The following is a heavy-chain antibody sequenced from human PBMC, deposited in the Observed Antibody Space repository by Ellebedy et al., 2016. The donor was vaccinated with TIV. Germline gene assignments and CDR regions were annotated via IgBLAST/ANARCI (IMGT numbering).Heavy chain of an antibody. CDR3: ARSDYYDSSGYYDY. CDR1: GGSISSYY. D-gene: IGHD3-22*01. CDR2: IYYSGST. V-gene: IGHV4-39*07. J-gene: IGHJ4*02. Sequence: SETLSLTXTVSGGSISSYYWGWIRQPPGKGLEWIGSIYYSGSTYYNPSLKSRVTISVDTSKNQFSLKLSSVTAADTAVYYCARSDYYDSSGYYDYWGQGTLVTVSS.